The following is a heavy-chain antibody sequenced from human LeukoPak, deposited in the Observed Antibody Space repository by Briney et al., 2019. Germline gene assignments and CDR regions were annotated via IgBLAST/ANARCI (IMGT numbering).Heavy chain of an antibody. Sequence: TPSETLSLTCAVYGGSFSGHYWSWIRQPPGKGLEWIGEINHSGSTNYNPSLKSRVTISVDTSKNQFSLKLSSVTAADTAVYYCATGRASGAYTHFDYWGQGTLVTVSS. CDR2: INHSGST. CDR1: GGSFSGHY. V-gene: IGHV4-34*01. J-gene: IGHJ4*02. CDR3: ATGRASGAYTHFDY. D-gene: IGHD3-16*01.